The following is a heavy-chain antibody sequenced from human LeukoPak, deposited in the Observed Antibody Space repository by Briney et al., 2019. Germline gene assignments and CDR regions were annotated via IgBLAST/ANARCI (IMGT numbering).Heavy chain of an antibody. Sequence: GGSLRLSCAASGFTFSSYWMSWVRQAPGKGLEWVANIKQDGSEKYYVDSVKGRFTISRDNAKNSLYLQMNNLRIEDTALYYCVKDSAGDASDWLDSWGQGTLVTISS. V-gene: IGHV3-7*03. CDR2: IKQDGSEK. J-gene: IGHJ5*01. CDR1: GFTFSSYW. CDR3: VKDSAGDASDWLDS. D-gene: IGHD5-24*01.